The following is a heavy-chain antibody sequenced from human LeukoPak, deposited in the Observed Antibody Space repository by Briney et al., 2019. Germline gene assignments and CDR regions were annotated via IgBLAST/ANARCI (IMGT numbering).Heavy chain of an antibody. CDR3: AKRYFDY. CDR2: IYDSGST. Sequence: SETLSLTCTVSGASIRSGDYYWSWIRQPPGKGLEWIGYIYDSGSTYYNPSLKSRITISVDTSKNQFSLKLSSVTAADTAVYYCAKRYFDYWGQGTLVTVSS. J-gene: IGHJ4*02. CDR1: GASIRSGDYY. V-gene: IGHV4-30-4*01.